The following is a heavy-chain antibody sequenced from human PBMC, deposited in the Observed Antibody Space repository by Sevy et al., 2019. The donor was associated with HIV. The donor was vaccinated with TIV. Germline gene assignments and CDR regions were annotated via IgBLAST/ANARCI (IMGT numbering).Heavy chain of an antibody. D-gene: IGHD4-17*01. J-gene: IGHJ3*02. Sequence: GGSLRLSCAASGFTFSSYAMHWVRQAPGKGLEWVAVISYDGSNKYYGDSVKGRFTISRDNSKNTQYLQMNSLRAEDTAVYYCARATYEYSYGGNPYNTFDIWGQGTMVTVSS. CDR3: ARATYEYSYGGNPYNTFDI. V-gene: IGHV3-30*04. CDR2: ISYDGSNK. CDR1: GFTFSSYA.